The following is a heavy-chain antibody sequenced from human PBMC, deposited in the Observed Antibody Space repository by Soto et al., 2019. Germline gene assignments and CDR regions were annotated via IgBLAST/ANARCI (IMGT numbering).Heavy chain of an antibody. V-gene: IGHV4-31*03. CDR1: GGSVSSGSYY. CDR2: IYYSGST. D-gene: IGHD3-22*01. Sequence: SETLSLTCTVSGGSVSSGSYYWSWIRQHPGKGLEWIGYIYYSGSTYYNPSLKSRVTISLDTSKNQFSLKLSSVTAADTAVYYCARVLFYYDSSGYLTYYFDYWGQGTLVTAPQ. J-gene: IGHJ4*02. CDR3: ARVLFYYDSSGYLTYYFDY.